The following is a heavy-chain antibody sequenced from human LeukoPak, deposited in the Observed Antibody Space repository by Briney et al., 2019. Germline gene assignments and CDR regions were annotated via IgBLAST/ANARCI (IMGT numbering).Heavy chain of an antibody. D-gene: IGHD3-3*01. CDR1: GGSFTSYA. CDR2: IIPIFDTP. CDR3: AVRFLEHLSEWGYNWFDP. J-gene: IGHJ5*02. V-gene: IGHV1-69*05. Sequence: SVKVSCKASGGSFTSYAISWVRQAPGQGLEWMGGIIPIFDTPHYAQEFQGRVTITTDESTSTAYMELGGLRSEDTAVYYCAVRFLEHLSEWGYNWFDPWGQGTLVTDSS.